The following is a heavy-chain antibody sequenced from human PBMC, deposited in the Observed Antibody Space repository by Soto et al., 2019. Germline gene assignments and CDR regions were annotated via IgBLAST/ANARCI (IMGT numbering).Heavy chain of an antibody. V-gene: IGHV3-30-3*01. D-gene: IGHD3-10*01. CDR1: GFTFSSYA. CDR3: AREAHFNYYGSGSYYTDHYYYYGMDV. J-gene: IGHJ6*02. Sequence: GGSLRLSCAASGFTFSSYAMHWVRQAPGKGLEWVAVISYDGSNKYYADSVKGRFTISRDNSKNTLYLQMNSLRAEDTAVYYCAREAHFNYYGSGSYYTDHYYYYGMDVWGQGTTVTVSS. CDR2: ISYDGSNK.